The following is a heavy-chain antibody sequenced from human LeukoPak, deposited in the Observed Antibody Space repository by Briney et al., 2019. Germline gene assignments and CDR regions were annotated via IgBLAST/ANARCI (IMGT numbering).Heavy chain of an antibody. CDR2: ISSSSSYI. J-gene: IGHJ4*02. Sequence: GGSLRLSCAASGFTFSSYSMNWVRQAPGKGLEWVSSISSSSSYIYYADSMKGRFTISRDNAKNSLYLQMNSLRAEDTAVYYCARDLAIQLPGTFDYWGQGTLVTVSS. CDR3: ARDLAIQLPGTFDY. CDR1: GFTFSSYS. D-gene: IGHD5-18*01. V-gene: IGHV3-21*01.